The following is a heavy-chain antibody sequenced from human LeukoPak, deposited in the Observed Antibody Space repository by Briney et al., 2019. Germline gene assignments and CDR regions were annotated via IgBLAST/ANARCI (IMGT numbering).Heavy chain of an antibody. CDR3: ARENIAVAAYGFDP. Sequence: SESLSLTCAVSRDSISSGGYSTSWIRQPPGEGLEWIGYIYHRGSTYYNQSLKSRITLSVDRSKSQSSLKLSSVTAADTAVYYCARENIAVAAYGFDPWGQGTLVTVSS. CDR2: IYHRGST. D-gene: IGHD6-19*01. CDR1: RDSISSGGYS. V-gene: IGHV4-30-2*01. J-gene: IGHJ5*02.